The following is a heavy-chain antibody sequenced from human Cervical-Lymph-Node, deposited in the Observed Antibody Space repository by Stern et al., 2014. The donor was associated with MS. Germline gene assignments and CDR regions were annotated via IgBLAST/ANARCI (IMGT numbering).Heavy chain of an antibody. V-gene: IGHV3-11*06. J-gene: IGHJ4*02. CDR1: GFTFSDYY. Sequence: MQLVESGGGLVKPGWSLRLSCAASGFTFSDYYMSWIRQAPGKGLEWVSYISSSSSYTNYADSVKGRFTISRDNAKNSLYLQMNSLRAEDTAVYYCATSLAAAGTRWGQGTLVTVSS. CDR3: ATSLAAAGTR. CDR2: ISSSSSYT. D-gene: IGHD6-13*01.